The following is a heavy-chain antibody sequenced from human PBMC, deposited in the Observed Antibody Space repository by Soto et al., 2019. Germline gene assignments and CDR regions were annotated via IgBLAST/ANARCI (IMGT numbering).Heavy chain of an antibody. CDR3: AREDSIIIPAVSDF. D-gene: IGHD2-2*01. Sequence: PGGSLRLSCAASGFTFSSYSMNWVRQAPGKGLEWVSSISSSSSYIYYADSVKGRFAISRDNAKSSVSLQMNTLRVEDTAVYYCAREDSIIIPAVSDFWGQGTLVTVSS. CDR2: ISSSSSYI. J-gene: IGHJ4*02. CDR1: GFTFSSYS. V-gene: IGHV3-21*01.